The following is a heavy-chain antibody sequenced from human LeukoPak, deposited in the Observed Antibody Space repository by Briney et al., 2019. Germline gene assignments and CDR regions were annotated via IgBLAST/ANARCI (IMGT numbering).Heavy chain of an antibody. CDR1: GFTFSEYA. V-gene: IGHV3-23*05. CDR3: GRDPNGDYVGAFEF. J-gene: IGHJ3*01. CDR2: SSSGGSNT. D-gene: IGHD4-17*01. Sequence: GGSLRLSCAASGFTFSEYALVWVRQAPGEGLEWVSASSSGGSNTLYADAVKGRFTISGDNSKNTLYLQMDSLRAEDTAVYFCGRDPNGDYVGAFEFWGHGTMVTVSS.